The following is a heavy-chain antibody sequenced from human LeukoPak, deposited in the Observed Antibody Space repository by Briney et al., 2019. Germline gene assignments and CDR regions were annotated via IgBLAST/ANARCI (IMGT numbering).Heavy chain of an antibody. CDR2: INRSGST. Sequence: PSETLSLTCAVYGGSFSGYYWSWIRQPPGKGLEWIGEINRSGSTNYNPSLKSRVTISVDTSKNQFSLKLSSVTAADTAVYYCATHQRWTYYYYGMDVWGQGTTVTVSS. D-gene: IGHD4-23*01. V-gene: IGHV4-34*01. CDR3: ATHQRWTYYYYGMDV. CDR1: GGSFSGYY. J-gene: IGHJ6*02.